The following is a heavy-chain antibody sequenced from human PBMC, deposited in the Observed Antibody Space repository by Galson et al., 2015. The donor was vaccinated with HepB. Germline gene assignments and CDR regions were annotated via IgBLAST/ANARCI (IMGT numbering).Heavy chain of an antibody. CDR2: IWYDGSNK. CDR1: GFIFSSHG. Sequence: SLRLSCAASGFIFSSHGMHWVRQAPGKGLEWVAVIWYDGSNKYYADSVKGRFTISRDNSKNTLSLQMNSLRAEDTAVYYCARVIGGSDFDYWGQGTLVTVSS. D-gene: IGHD1-26*01. J-gene: IGHJ4*02. CDR3: ARVIGGSDFDY. V-gene: IGHV3-33*01.